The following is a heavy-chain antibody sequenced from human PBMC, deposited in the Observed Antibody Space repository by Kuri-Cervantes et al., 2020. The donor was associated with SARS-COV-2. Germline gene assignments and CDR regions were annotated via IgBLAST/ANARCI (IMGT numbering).Heavy chain of an antibody. V-gene: IGHV3-33*03. CDR1: GFTFTNYG. CDR2: IWNDGSNK. J-gene: IGHJ4*02. Sequence: GESLKISCAASGFTFTNYGMHWVRQAPGKGLEWVAVIWNDGSNKYYADSVKGRFTISRDNSKNTLYLQMNSLGAEDTAVYYCAPGVRDFDSWGQGTLVTVSS. D-gene: IGHD2-8*01. CDR3: APGVRDFDS.